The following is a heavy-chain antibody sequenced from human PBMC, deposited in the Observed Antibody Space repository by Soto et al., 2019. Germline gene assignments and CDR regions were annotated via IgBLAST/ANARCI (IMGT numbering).Heavy chain of an antibody. CDR3: ARRGGINWNDDAFDI. CDR1: GGSISSYY. J-gene: IGHJ3*02. CDR2: IYYSGST. D-gene: IGHD1-20*01. Sequence: SETLSLTCTVSGGSISSYYWSWIRQPPGKGLEWIGYIYYSGSTNYNPSLKSRVTISVDTSKNQFSLKLSSVTAADTAVYYCARRGGINWNDDAFDIWGQGTMVTVSS. V-gene: IGHV4-59*08.